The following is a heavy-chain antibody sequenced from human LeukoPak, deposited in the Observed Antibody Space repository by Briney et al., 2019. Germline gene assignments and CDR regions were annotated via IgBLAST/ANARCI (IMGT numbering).Heavy chain of an antibody. Sequence: GGSLSLSCTASGFTFSSSWMHWVRHAPGKGLEWVLRINSDERSTIYADSVKGRFTITRDNSKNTLYLQMNSLRAEDTAVYYCAKYGSWGGDYLDYWGQGTLVTVSS. J-gene: IGHJ4*02. CDR3: AKYGSWGGDYLDY. D-gene: IGHD7-27*01. V-gene: IGHV3-74*01. CDR2: INSDERST. CDR1: GFTFSSSW.